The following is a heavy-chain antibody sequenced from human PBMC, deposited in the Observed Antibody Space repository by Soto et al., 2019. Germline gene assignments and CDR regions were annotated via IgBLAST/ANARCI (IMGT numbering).Heavy chain of an antibody. D-gene: IGHD6-6*01. J-gene: IGHJ4*02. V-gene: IGHV4-31*03. Sequence: FQPIPLPNTFSWGNSVDGGCRRIMIRQHPGKGLEWIGYIYYSGSTYYNPSLKSRVTISVDTSKNQFSLKLSSVTAADTDVYYCARGGAARFDYWGQGTLVNVSS. CDR3: ARGGAARFDY. CDR1: WGNSVDGGCR. CDR2: IYYSGST.